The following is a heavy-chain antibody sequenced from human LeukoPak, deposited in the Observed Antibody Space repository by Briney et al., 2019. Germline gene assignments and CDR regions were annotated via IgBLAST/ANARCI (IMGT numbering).Heavy chain of an antibody. Sequence: PGGSLRLSCAASGFIFSTHVMHWVRQAPGKGLEWVAFIRFDVTNTYYADSVKGRFTISRDNSKNTLYLQTNSLIPEDTALYYCAKDQRGYSYGYYFDYWGQGALVTVSS. J-gene: IGHJ4*02. V-gene: IGHV3-30*02. CDR3: AKDQRGYSYGYYFDY. CDR1: GFIFSTHV. CDR2: IRFDVTNT. D-gene: IGHD5-18*01.